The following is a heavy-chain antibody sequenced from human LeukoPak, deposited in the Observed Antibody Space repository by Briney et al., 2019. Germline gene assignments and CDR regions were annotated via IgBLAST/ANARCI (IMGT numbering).Heavy chain of an antibody. V-gene: IGHV3-7*01. CDR3: ASGGSSWNDQGNLDY. CDR2: IKQDGSEK. D-gene: IGHD6-13*01. Sequence: PGGSLRLSCTASGFTFNNYAMSWVRQAPGKGLEWVANIKQDGSEKYYVDSVKGRFTISRDNAKNSLYLQMNSLRAEDTAVYYCASGGSSWNDQGNLDYWGQGTLVTVSS. J-gene: IGHJ4*02. CDR1: GFTFNNYA.